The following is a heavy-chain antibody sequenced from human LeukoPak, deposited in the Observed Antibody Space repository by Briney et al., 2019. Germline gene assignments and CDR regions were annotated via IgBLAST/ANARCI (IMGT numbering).Heavy chain of an antibody. J-gene: IGHJ3*02. D-gene: IGHD5-24*01. V-gene: IGHV1-8*03. CDR1: GYTFTRYD. CDR2: MNPNSGNT. Sequence: ASVKVSCKASGYTFTRYDINWVRQATGQGLEWMGWMNPNSGNTGYAQKFQGRVTITRNTSISTAYMELSGLRSEDTALYYCARIRDGYNDAYDIWGQGTMVTVSS. CDR3: ARIRDGYNDAYDI.